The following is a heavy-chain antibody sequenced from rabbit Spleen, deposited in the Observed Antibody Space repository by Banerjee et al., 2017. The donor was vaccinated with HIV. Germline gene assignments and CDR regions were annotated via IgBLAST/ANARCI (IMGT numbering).Heavy chain of an antibody. CDR1: GFSFSRGSY. D-gene: IGHD4-2*01. Sequence: VESGGGPVKPGASLTLTCKASGFSFSRGSYTCWVRQAPGKGLEWIACISAGSSGSTYYASWAKGRFTISKTSSTTVTLQMTSLTAADTATYFCARDAAGREDFNLWGPGTLVTVS. CDR2: ISAGSSGST. V-gene: IGHV1S40*01. J-gene: IGHJ4*01. CDR3: ARDAAGREDFNL.